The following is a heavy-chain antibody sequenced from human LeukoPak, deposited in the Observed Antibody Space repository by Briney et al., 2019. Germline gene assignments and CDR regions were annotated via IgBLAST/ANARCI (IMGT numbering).Heavy chain of an antibody. J-gene: IGHJ6*03. D-gene: IGHD3-16*01. CDR3: AKMGGHPLHNYYVGV. V-gene: IGHV3-23*01. CDR2: ILDSGYST. Sequence: PGGSLRLSCAASGFTFSSYAMSWVRQAPGKGLEWVSGILDSGYSTYYANSVKGRFTISRDNSNNTLYLQMNSLRAEDTAVYYCAKMGGHPLHNYYVGVWAKGTTVAVSS. CDR1: GFTFSSYA.